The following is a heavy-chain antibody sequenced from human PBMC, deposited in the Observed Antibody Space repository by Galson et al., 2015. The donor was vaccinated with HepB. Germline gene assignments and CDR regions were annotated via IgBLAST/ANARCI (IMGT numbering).Heavy chain of an antibody. CDR3: ARGGRIAAAGTYLDAFEI. CDR2: MNPNSGNT. V-gene: IGHV1-8*01. Sequence: SVKVSCKASGYTFTSYDINWVRQATGQGLEWMGWMNPNSGNTGYAQKFQGRVTMTRNTSISTAYMELSSLRSEDTAVYYCARGGRIAAAGTYLDAFEIWGQGTMVTVSS. D-gene: IGHD6-13*01. CDR1: GYTFTSYD. J-gene: IGHJ3*02.